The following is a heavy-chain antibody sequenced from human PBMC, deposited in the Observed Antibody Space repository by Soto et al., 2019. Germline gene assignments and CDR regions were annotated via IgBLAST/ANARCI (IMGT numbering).Heavy chain of an antibody. CDR1: GGSVNSGSYY. CDR2: LYYNTNT. Sequence: QVQLQESGPGLVKPSETLSLTCTVSGGSVNSGSYYWTWIRQPPGKGLEWIGYLYYNTNTNYNPSLKSRVTISVDTSKNQFSLKLSSVTAAVTAVYYCARTYCTTTSCQAHGMDVWGQGTTVTVSS. J-gene: IGHJ6*02. CDR3: ARTYCTTTSCQAHGMDV. V-gene: IGHV4-61*01. D-gene: IGHD2-2*01.